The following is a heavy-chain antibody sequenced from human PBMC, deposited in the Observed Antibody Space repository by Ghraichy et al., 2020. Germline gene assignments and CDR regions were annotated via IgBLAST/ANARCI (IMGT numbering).Heavy chain of an antibody. D-gene: IGHD3-22*01. CDR2: IYSGGST. Sequence: GGSLRLSCAASGFTVSSNYMSWVRQAPGKGLEWVSVIYSGGSTYYADSVKGRFTISRHNSKNTLYLQMNSLRAEDTAVYYCARGMSSGYHRYYYGMYVCVQRTTVTLSS. V-gene: IGHV3-53*04. CDR1: GFTVSSNY. CDR3: ARGMSSGYHRYYYGMYV. J-gene: IGHJ6*01.